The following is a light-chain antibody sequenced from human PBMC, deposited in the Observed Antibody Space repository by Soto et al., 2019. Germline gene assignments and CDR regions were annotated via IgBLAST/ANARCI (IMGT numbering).Light chain of an antibody. CDR1: RGISSF. J-gene: IGKJ4*01. V-gene: IGKV1-8*01. CDR3: QQYYSYPLT. CDR2: AAS. Sequence: AIRMTKPQSPPSPSKEDRVPITVRASRGISSFLAGYQQNPGKAPKLLIYAASTLQSGVPSRFSGSGSGTDFTLTISCLQSEDFATYYCQQYYSYPLTFGGGTKVEIK.